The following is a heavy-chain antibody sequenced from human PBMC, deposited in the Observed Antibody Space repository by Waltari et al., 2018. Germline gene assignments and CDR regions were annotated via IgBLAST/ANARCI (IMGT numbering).Heavy chain of an antibody. D-gene: IGHD3-10*01. J-gene: IGHJ5*02. CDR1: GGSISSGDYY. CDR3: ARCITMVQGDHWFDP. Sequence: QVQLQESGPGLVKPSQTLSLTCTVSGGSISSGDYYWSWIRQPPGKGLEWIGYIYYSGSTYYNTSLKSRVTISVDTSKNQFSLKLGSVTAADTAVYYCARCITMVQGDHWFDPWGQGTLVTVSS. V-gene: IGHV4-30-4*08. CDR2: IYYSGST.